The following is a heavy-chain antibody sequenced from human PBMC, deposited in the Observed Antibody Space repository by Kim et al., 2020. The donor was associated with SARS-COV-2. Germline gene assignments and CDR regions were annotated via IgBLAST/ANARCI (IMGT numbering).Heavy chain of an antibody. CDR3: ARVRTTMIVVVMYFDY. Sequence: SETLSLTCTVSGGSISSGGYYWSWIRQHPGKGLEWIGYIYYSGSTYYNPSLKSRVTISVDTSKKQFSLKLSSVTAADTAVYYCARVRTTMIVVVMYFDYWGQGTLVTVSS. V-gene: IGHV4-31*03. CDR1: GGSISSGGYY. J-gene: IGHJ4*02. D-gene: IGHD3-22*01. CDR2: IYYSGST.